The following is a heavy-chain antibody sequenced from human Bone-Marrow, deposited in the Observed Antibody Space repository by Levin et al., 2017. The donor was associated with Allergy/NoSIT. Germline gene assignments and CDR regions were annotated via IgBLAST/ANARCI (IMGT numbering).Heavy chain of an antibody. CDR1: GGSISNSY. J-gene: IGHJ6*02. Sequence: SETLSLTCSASGGSISNSYWSWIRQAPGKGLEWIGYIKNSGTTKYNPSLNSRVTISADTIKNQVCLRLTSVTAADTAVYYCASLGYTIAYYDYAMDVWGQGTTVTVSS. D-gene: IGHD2-15*01. V-gene: IGHV4-59*01. CDR2: IKNSGTT. CDR3: ASLGYTIAYYDYAMDV.